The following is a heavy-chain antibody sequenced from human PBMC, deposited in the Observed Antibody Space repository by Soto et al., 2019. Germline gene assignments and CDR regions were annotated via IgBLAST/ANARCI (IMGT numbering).Heavy chain of an antibody. Sequence: SGPTLVNPTQTLTLTCTFSGFSLSTSGMCVSWIRQPQGKALEWLALIDWDDDKYYSTSLKTRLTISKDTSKHQVVLTMTNMDPVDTATYYCARTEYSSSLVGYFDYWGQGTLVTVSS. CDR1: GFSLSTSGMC. V-gene: IGHV2-70*01. CDR3: ARTEYSSSLVGYFDY. J-gene: IGHJ4*02. CDR2: IDWDDDK. D-gene: IGHD6-6*01.